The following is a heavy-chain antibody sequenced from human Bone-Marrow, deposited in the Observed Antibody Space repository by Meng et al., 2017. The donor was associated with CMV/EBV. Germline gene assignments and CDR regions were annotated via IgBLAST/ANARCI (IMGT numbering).Heavy chain of an antibody. CDR1: GFTFSSYA. CDR3: AKDGSSWTRAAGY. CDR2: ISGSGGST. J-gene: IGHJ4*02. Sequence: ETLSLTCAASGFTFSSYAMSWVRQAPGKGLEWVSAISGSGGSTYYADSVKGRFTISRDNSKNTLYLQMNSLRAEDTAVYYCAKDGSSWTRAAGYWGQGTLVTVSS. D-gene: IGHD6-13*01. V-gene: IGHV3-23*01.